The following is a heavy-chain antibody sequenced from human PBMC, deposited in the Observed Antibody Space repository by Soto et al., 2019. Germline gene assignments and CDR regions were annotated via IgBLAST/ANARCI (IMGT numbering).Heavy chain of an antibody. D-gene: IGHD1-26*01. Sequence: QVQLVQSGAEVREPGASVKVSCKASGYSFTGLDINWVRQTTGQGLEWMGWMQPSSGRTGYAQKFQCRVTMTRDTSINTAYMELSSLTSDDTAFYYCARGVTAGVDYWGQGTLVTVSS. CDR2: MQPSSGRT. J-gene: IGHJ4*02. CDR1: GYSFTGLD. CDR3: ARGVTAGVDY. V-gene: IGHV1-8*01.